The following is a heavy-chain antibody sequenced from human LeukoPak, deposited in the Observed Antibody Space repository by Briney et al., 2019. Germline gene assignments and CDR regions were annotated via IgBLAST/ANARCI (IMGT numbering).Heavy chain of an antibody. J-gene: IGHJ4*02. D-gene: IGHD1-26*01. CDR1: VYTFPSYV. Sequence: ASVKVSFKASVYTFPSYVISWVRQAPGQGLEWVGWISAYNGNTNYAQQLQGRVTMTTDTSNSTAYMELRSLISGDTGVYYCARDLDIVGATEGGGLDYWGQGTLVTASS. CDR2: ISAYNGNT. V-gene: IGHV1-18*01. CDR3: ARDLDIVGATEGGGLDY.